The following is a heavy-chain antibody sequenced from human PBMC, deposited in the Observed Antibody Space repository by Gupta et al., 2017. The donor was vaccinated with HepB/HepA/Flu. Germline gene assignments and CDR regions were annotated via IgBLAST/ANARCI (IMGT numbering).Heavy chain of an antibody. V-gene: IGHV3-30*03. Sequence: VQLVESGGGVVQPGRSLRLSWRASGFTFSGYGMHGVRLAPGRGLEWVTSISYDGSNRKYADAVKGRFTISRDNSKNTVYVQLNSLRPEDTAVYYCAREGGGWEELGGDYFDYWGQGTLVTVSS. J-gene: IGHJ4*02. CDR2: ISYDGSNR. D-gene: IGHD1-26*01. CDR3: AREGGGWEELGGDYFDY. CDR1: GFTFSGYG.